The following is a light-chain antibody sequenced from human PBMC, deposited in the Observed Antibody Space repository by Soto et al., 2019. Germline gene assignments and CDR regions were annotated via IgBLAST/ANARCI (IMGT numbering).Light chain of an antibody. CDR2: EXX. J-gene: IGLJ1*01. CDR3: CSSGGSPTYV. V-gene: IGLV2-23*01. CDR1: SSDVGGYNY. Sequence: QSVLTQPASVSGSPGQSITISCIGTSSDVGGYNYVSWYQQHPGKAPKLMIFEXXXRPSGVHNRLSGSKSGNPASLTISGLKVEDEADYYCCSSGGSPTYVFVTGTKVTVL.